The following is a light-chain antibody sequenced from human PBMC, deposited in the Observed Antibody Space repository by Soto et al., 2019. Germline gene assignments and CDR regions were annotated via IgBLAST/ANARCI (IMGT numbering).Light chain of an antibody. V-gene: IGLV2-14*01. CDR2: DVS. CDR1: SSDVGGYNY. CDR3: SSYTSSSTPFYG. Sequence: QSVLTQPASVSGPPGQSITISCTGTSSDVGGYNYVSWYQQHPGKAPKLMIYDVSNRPSGVSNRFSGSKSGNTASLTISGLQAEDEADYYCSSYTSSSTPFYGFGTGTKVTVL. J-gene: IGLJ1*01.